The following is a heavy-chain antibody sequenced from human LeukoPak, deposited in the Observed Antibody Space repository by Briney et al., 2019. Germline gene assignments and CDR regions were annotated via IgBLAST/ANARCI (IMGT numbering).Heavy chain of an antibody. CDR1: GFTFSSYE. Sequence: GGSLRLSCAASGFTFSSYEMNWVRQAPGKGLEWVSYISSSGSTIYYADSVKGRFTISRDNAKNSLYLQMNSLRAEDTAVYYCARVKRYFDWLSPDAFNIWGQGTMVTVSS. CDR3: ARVKRYFDWLSPDAFNI. D-gene: IGHD3-9*01. CDR2: ISSSGSTI. V-gene: IGHV3-48*03. J-gene: IGHJ3*02.